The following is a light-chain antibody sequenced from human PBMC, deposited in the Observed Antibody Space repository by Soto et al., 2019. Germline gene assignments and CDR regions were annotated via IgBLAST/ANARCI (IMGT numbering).Light chain of an antibody. J-gene: IGKJ4*01. CDR2: GTS. CDR1: QSINTY. CDR3: QKSYNTPVT. V-gene: IGKV1-39*01. Sequence: DIQMTQSPSSLSSSVVDIVTITCRTSQSINTYLNWYQQKPGKAPEFLISGTSSLQSGVPSRFSGSGSGTDFTLTISSLQPEDFSTYYCQKSYNTPVTFGGGTKVDIK.